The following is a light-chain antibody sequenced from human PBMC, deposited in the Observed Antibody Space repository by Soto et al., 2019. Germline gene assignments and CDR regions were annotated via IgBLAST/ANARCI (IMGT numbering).Light chain of an antibody. CDR2: GIN. J-gene: IGLJ2*01. V-gene: IGLV1-40*01. CDR3: QSYDSSNVL. Sequence: QSVLTQPPSVSGAPGQRVTVSCTGSNSNIGAGYDVHWYQLLPGTVPKFLLSGINNRPSGVPDRFSATRSGASASLVITGLQAEDEAYYYCQSYDSSNVLFGGGTKLTVL. CDR1: NSNIGAGYD.